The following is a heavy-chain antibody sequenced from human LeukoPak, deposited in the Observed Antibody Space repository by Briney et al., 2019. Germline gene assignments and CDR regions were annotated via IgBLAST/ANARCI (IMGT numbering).Heavy chain of an antibody. V-gene: IGHV3-13*01. D-gene: IGHD2/OR15-2a*01. J-gene: IGHJ5*02. CDR3: ARDRGSVIFDP. CDR1: GFTFSSYD. Sequence: PGGSLRLSCAASGFTFSSYDMHWVRQATGKGLEWVSAIGTAGDTFYPGSVKGRFTISRENAKNSLYLQMNSLGAGDTAVYYCARDRGSVIFDPWGQGTLVTVSS. CDR2: IGTAGDT.